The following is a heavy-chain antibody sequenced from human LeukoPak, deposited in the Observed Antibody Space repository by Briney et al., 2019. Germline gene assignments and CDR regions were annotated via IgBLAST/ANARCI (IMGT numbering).Heavy chain of an antibody. Sequence: GGSLRLSCGASGFTFTSYAMSWIRQAPGKGLEWVSAISGGGENTYYGDSVKGRFTISRDNSKNTLYLQMNSLRAEDTATFYCAKPRAMTTGVGRYFDLWGRGTLVTVSS. CDR2: ISGGGENT. V-gene: IGHV3-23*01. CDR1: GFTFTSYA. D-gene: IGHD1-1*01. CDR3: AKPRAMTTGVGRYFDL. J-gene: IGHJ2*01.